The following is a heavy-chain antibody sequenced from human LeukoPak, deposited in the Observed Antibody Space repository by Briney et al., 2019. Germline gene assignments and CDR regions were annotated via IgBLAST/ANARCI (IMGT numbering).Heavy chain of an antibody. CDR2: IYYSGST. D-gene: IGHD4-23*01. Sequence: PSETLSLTCTVSGGSISSSSYYWGWIRQPPGKGLEWIGSIYYSGSTYYNPSLKSRVTISVDTSKNQFSLKLSSVTAADTAVYYCASGGNSVWFDPWGQGTLVTVSS. V-gene: IGHV4-39*07. J-gene: IGHJ5*02. CDR3: ASGGNSVWFDP. CDR1: GGSISSSSYY.